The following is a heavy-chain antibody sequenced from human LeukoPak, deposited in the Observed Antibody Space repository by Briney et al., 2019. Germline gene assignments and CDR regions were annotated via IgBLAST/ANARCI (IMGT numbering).Heavy chain of an antibody. CDR3: ARKNWNPEAFDI. CDR1: GYTFTTYG. Sequence: ASVKVSCKASGYTFTTYGITWVRQAPGQGLEWMGWITPNNGNINYAQKFQGRFTMTTDTSTSTAYMELRSLRSDDTAVYYCARKNWNPEAFDIWGQGTMVTVSS. V-gene: IGHV1-18*01. CDR2: ITPNNGNI. D-gene: IGHD1-1*01. J-gene: IGHJ3*02.